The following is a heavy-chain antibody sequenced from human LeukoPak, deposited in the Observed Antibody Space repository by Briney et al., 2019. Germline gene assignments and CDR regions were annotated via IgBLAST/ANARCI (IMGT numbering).Heavy chain of an antibody. D-gene: IGHD3-10*01. CDR3: AKDYLGWVRGVIGY. J-gene: IGHJ4*02. V-gene: IGHV3-30-3*01. CDR2: ISYDGSNK. CDR1: GFTFSSYA. Sequence: PSGGSLRLSCAASGFTFSSYAMHWVRQAPGKGLEWVAVISYDGSNKYYADSVKGRFTISRDNSKNTLYLQMNSLRAEDTAVYYCAKDYLGWVRGVIGYWGQGTLVTVSS.